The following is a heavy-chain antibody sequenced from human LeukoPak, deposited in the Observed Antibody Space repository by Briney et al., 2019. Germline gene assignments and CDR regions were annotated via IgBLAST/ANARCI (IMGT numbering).Heavy chain of an antibody. J-gene: IGHJ4*02. Sequence: ASVKVSCKASGYTFTDYYIHWVRRAPGQGLEGMGWIDPRSGGTRCTQKFQGRVTMTRDTSISTVYLDLSGLTFDDTAVYYCATDNYGPLDYWGQGTLATVSS. CDR2: IDPRSGGT. V-gene: IGHV1-2*02. CDR1: GYTFTDYY. CDR3: ATDNYGPLDY. D-gene: IGHD3-16*01.